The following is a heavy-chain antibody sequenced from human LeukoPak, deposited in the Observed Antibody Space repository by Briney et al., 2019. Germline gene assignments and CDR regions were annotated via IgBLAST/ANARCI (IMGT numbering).Heavy chain of an antibody. CDR2: IYYSGST. Sequence: SETLSLTCTVSGGSNSSSSYYWGWIRQPPGKGLEWIGSIYYSGSTYYNPSLKSRVTISVDTPKNQFSLKLSSVTAADTAVYYCARLRIAVAVYYFDYWGQGTLVTVSS. V-gene: IGHV4-39*01. CDR1: GGSNSSSSYY. CDR3: ARLRIAVAVYYFDY. D-gene: IGHD6-19*01. J-gene: IGHJ4*02.